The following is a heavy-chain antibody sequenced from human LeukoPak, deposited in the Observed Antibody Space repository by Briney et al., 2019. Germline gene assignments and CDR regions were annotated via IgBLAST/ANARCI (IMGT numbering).Heavy chain of an antibody. CDR3: ARGGQYNWNYWTGTPNYYYYYMDV. Sequence: ASVNVSCKASGYTFTSYDINWVRQATGQGLAWVGWMNPNSGNTGYAQKFQGRVTMTRNTSISTAYMELSSLRSEDTAVYYCARGGQYNWNYWTGTPNYYYYYMDVWGKGTTVTVSS. CDR2: MNPNSGNT. V-gene: IGHV1-8*01. J-gene: IGHJ6*03. CDR1: GYTFTSYD. D-gene: IGHD1-7*01.